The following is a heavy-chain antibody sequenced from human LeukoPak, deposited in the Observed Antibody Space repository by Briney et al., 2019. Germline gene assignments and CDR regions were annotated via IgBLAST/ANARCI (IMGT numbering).Heavy chain of an antibody. CDR3: ARDEGPLDSSGWYWGRYYYYGMDV. D-gene: IGHD6-19*01. Sequence: SQTLSLTCAISGDSVSSNSAAWNWIRQSPSRGLEWLGRTYYRSKWYNDYAVSVKSRITINPDTSKNQFSLQLNSVTPEDTAVYYCARDEGPLDSSGWYWGRYYYYGMDVWGQGTTVTVSS. CDR1: GDSVSSNSAA. V-gene: IGHV6-1*01. CDR2: TYYRSKWYN. J-gene: IGHJ6*02.